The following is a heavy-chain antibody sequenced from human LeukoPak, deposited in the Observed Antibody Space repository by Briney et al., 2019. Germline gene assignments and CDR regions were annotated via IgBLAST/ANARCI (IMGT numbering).Heavy chain of an antibody. J-gene: IGHJ5*02. CDR3: ARGGVAKLGPLDL. V-gene: IGHV1-46*01. CDR2: INPSDSST. Sequence: ASVKVSCKASGYSFTSYYMHWVRQAPGQGLEWMGIINPSDSSTSYAQKFQGRATMTRDTSTSTVYMELSSLRSEDTAVYYCARGGVAKLGPLDLWGQGTLVTVSS. D-gene: IGHD7-27*01. CDR1: GYSFTSYY.